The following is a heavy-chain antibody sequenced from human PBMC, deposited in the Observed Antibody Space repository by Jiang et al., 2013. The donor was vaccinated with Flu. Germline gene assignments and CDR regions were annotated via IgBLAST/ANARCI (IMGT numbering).Heavy chain of an antibody. J-gene: IGHJ4*02. Sequence: PGLVKPSETLSLTCTVSGGSISSSSYYWGWIRQPPGKGLEWIGSIYYSGSTYYNPSLKSRVTISVDTSKNQFSLKLSSVTAADTAVYYCARHSHGTIFGVARVDYWGQGTLVTVSS. CDR1: GGSISSSSYY. CDR3: ARHSHGTIFGVARVDY. V-gene: IGHV4-39*01. D-gene: IGHD3-3*01. CDR2: IYYSGST.